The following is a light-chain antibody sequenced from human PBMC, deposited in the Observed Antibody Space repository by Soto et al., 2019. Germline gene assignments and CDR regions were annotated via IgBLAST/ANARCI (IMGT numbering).Light chain of an antibody. CDR1: QSVNNF. CDR3: QQSDSCPPT. CDR2: DAS. V-gene: IGKV3-11*01. J-gene: IGKJ3*01. Sequence: ESLFTLPPEIAALSSGERPTLSCRASQSVNNFFAWYQQKPGKAPRLLIYDASYREPGIPARFSGSGSGTDFTLTISSLQAEDFAAYYCQQSDSCPPTFCHGTKVDIK.